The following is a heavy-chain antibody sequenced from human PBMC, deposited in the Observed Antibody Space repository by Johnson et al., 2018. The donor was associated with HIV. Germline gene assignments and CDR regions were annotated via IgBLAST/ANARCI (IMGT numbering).Heavy chain of an antibody. V-gene: IGHV3-13*01. CDR3: ARGARGDLEWLLSGHAFDI. Sequence: VQLVESGGGVVQPGRSLRLSCAASGFTFSSYDMHWVRQATGKGLEWVSAIGTAGDTYYPGSVKGRFTISRENAKNSLYLQMNSLRAEDTAVYYCARGARGDLEWLLSGHAFDIWGQGTMVTVSS. CDR2: IGTAGDT. D-gene: IGHD3-3*01. J-gene: IGHJ3*02. CDR1: GFTFSSYD.